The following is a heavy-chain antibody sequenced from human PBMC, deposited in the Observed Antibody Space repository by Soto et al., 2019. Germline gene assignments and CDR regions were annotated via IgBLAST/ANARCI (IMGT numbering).Heavy chain of an antibody. Sequence: ASVKVSCKASGYTFTSYDINWVRQATGQGLEWMGWMNPNSGNTGYAQKFQGRVTMTRNTSISTAYMELSSLRSEDTAVYYCARGRRAPGMLRNFYYYMDVWGKGTTVTVSS. CDR2: MNPNSGNT. CDR1: GYTFTSYD. J-gene: IGHJ6*03. CDR3: ARGRRAPGMLRNFYYYMDV. V-gene: IGHV1-8*01. D-gene: IGHD2-8*01.